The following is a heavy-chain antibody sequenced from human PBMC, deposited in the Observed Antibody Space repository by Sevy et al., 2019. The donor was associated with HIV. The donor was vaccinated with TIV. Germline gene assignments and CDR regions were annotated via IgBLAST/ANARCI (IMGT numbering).Heavy chain of an antibody. D-gene: IGHD2-15*01. CDR3: AKDRYCSGGNCPLDY. CDR2: ISDSGSNT. V-gene: IGHV3-23*01. CDR1: GITLSTYA. J-gene: IGHJ4*02. Sequence: GGSLRLSCTASGITLSTYAMKWVRQAPGKGLGWVSGISDSGSNTYYADSVKGRFTISRDNTKNTVSLQMNSLRAEDTAVYYCAKDRYCSGGNCPLDYWGQGTLVTVSS.